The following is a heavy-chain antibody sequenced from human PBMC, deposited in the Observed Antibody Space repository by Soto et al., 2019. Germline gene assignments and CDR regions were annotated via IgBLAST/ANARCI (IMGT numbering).Heavy chain of an antibody. D-gene: IGHD3-22*01. CDR1: GFSLSDYY. V-gene: IGHV3-11*01. CDR3: ARVRGDSSGSYYFDY. Sequence: LRLSCAASGFSLSDYYVSWIRQGPVEGLEWVSYISSSGTTTHYADSVKGRFTISKDNAKNSLYLQMNSLRAEDTAVYYCARVRGDSSGSYYFDYWGQGTLVTVSS. J-gene: IGHJ4*02. CDR2: ISSSGTTT.